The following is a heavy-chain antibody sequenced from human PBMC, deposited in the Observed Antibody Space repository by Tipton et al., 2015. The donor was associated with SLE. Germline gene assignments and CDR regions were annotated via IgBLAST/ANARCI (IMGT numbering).Heavy chain of an antibody. J-gene: IGHJ1*01. V-gene: IGHV1-18*01. CDR2: ISAYNGNT. D-gene: IGHD4-17*01. Sequence: QVQLVQSGAEVKKPGASVKVSCKASGYTFTSYGITWVRQAPGHGLEWVGWISAYNGNTNYAQSLQGRVTMTTDTFTSTAHMELRSLRSDDTAVYYCGRDYGDFGVGNFWGQGTLVTVSS. CDR3: GRDYGDFGVGNF. CDR1: GYTFTSYG.